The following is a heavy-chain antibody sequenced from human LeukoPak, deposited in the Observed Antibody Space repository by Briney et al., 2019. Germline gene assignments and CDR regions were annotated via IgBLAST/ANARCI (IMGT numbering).Heavy chain of an antibody. Sequence: PSETLSLTCTVSGGSISTYYWSWIRQPPGKGLEWIGYLYYTGSTNYNPSLKSRVTISVDTSKNQFSLKLNSVTAADTAVYYCAIGVHGRWLQFEWGQGTPVTVSS. V-gene: IGHV4-59*01. CDR1: GGSISTYY. J-gene: IGHJ4*02. CDR3: AIGVHGRWLQFE. D-gene: IGHD5-24*01. CDR2: LYYTGST.